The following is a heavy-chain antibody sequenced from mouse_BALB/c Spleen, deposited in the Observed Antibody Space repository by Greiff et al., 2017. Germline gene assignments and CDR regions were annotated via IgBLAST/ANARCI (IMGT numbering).Heavy chain of an antibody. V-gene: IGHV1-82*01. CDR3: ARIGVAWFAY. CDR1: GYAFSSSW. CDR2: IYPGDGDT. D-gene: IGHD2-14*01. Sequence: QVQLKESGPELVKPGASVKISCKASGYAFSSSWMNWVKQRPGQGLEWIGRIYPGDGDTNYNGKFKGKATLTADKSSSTAYMQLSSLTSVDSAVYFCARIGVAWFAYWGQGTLVTVSA. J-gene: IGHJ3*01.